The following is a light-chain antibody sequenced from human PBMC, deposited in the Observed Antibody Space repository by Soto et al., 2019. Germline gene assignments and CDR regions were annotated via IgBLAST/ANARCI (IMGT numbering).Light chain of an antibody. J-gene: IGKJ5*01. CDR1: QSVSSSY. Sequence: EIVLTKSPDTLSLSPGERATLSCRAIQSVSSSYLAWYQQKPGQSPRLLIYGASSRATGIPDRFSGSGSGTDFTLNISSLEPEDFAVYYCHQRQYWPPITFGQGTRREFK. V-gene: IGKV3D-20*02. CDR2: GAS. CDR3: HQRQYWPPIT.